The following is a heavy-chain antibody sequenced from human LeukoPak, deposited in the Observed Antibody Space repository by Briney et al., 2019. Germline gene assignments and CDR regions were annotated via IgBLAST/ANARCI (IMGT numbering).Heavy chain of an antibody. V-gene: IGHV3-74*01. CDR1: GFTFSSFW. J-gene: IGHJ4*02. D-gene: IGHD3-16*01. CDR3: ARDPGEGVLPHY. CDR2: INTDGSST. Sequence: GGSLRLSCAASGFTFSSFWMHWVRQAPGKGLVWVSRINTDGSSTNADSVKGRFTISRDNAKNTLYLQMNSLRAEDTAVYYCARDPGEGVLPHYWGQGTLATVSS.